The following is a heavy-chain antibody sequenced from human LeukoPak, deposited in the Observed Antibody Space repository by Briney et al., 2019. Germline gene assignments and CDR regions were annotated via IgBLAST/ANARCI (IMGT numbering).Heavy chain of an antibody. V-gene: IGHV3-21*01. J-gene: IGHJ5*02. D-gene: IGHD6-13*01. CDR3: ARAPTAAAGFLSWFDP. CDR1: GFTFSSYS. Sequence: GGSLRLSCAASGFTFSSYSMNWVRQAPGKGLEWVSSISSSSSYIYYADSVKGRFTISRDNDKNSLYLQMNGLRAEDTAVYYCARAPTAAAGFLSWFDPWGQGALVTVSS. CDR2: ISSSSSYI.